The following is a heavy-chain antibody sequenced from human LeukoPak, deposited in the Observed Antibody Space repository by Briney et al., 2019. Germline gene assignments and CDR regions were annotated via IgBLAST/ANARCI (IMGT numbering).Heavy chain of an antibody. CDR1: GFTFSSYG. CDR2: IWYDGSNK. Sequence: GGSLRLSCAASGFTFSSYGMHWVRQAPGKGLEWVAVIWYDGSNKYYADSVKGRFTISRDNAKNSLYLQMNSLRAEDTAVYYCARNKGLYYYDSSVTFDYWGQGTLVTVSS. V-gene: IGHV3-33*01. CDR3: ARNKGLYYYDSSVTFDY. D-gene: IGHD3-22*01. J-gene: IGHJ4*02.